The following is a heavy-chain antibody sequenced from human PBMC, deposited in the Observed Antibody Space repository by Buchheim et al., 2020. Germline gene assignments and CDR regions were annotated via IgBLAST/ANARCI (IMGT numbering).Heavy chain of an antibody. D-gene: IGHD2-2*01. CDR3: ARVSKYCSSTSCSPS. CDR1: GFIFSSYA. Sequence: QVQLVESGGGVVQPGRSLRLSCAASGFIFSSYAMPWVRQAPGKGLVWVAVISYDGSNKYYADSVKGRFTISRDNSKKTLYLQMNSLRAEDTAVYYCARVSKYCSSTSCSPSWGQGTL. J-gene: IGHJ5*02. CDR2: ISYDGSNK. V-gene: IGHV3-30*04.